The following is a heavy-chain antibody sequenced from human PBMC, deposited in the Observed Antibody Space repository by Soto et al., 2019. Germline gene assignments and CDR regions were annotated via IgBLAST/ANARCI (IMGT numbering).Heavy chain of an antibody. D-gene: IGHD3-16*01. J-gene: IGHJ3*01. CDR3: ARFNGGMDV. CDR1: GFNFRTYG. V-gene: IGHV3-33*01. Sequence: QVKLVESGGGVVQSGRSLRLSCAASGFNFRTYGMQWVRQAPGKGLEWVAGIWYDGSKKYYGESVKGRFSISRDNANDTAFLQMNRLRVDETDKDFSARFNGGMDVWGQGTVVTVSS. CDR2: IWYDGSKK.